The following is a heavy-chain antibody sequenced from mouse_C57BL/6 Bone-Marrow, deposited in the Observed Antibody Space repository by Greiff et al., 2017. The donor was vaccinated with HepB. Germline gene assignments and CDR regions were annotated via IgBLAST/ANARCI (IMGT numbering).Heavy chain of an antibody. CDR3: ASQAVATDY. CDR2: INPYNGGT. CDR1: GYTFTDYY. D-gene: IGHD1-1*02. J-gene: IGHJ2*01. V-gene: IGHV1-19*01. Sequence: EVQGVESGPVLVKPGASVKMSCKASGYTFTDYYMNWVKQSHGKSLEWIGVINPYNGGTSYNQKFKGKATLTVDKSSSTAYMELNSLTSEDSAVYYCASQAVATDYWGQGTTLTVSS.